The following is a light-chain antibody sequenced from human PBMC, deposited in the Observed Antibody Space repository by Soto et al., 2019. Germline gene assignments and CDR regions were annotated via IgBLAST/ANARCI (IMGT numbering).Light chain of an antibody. CDR1: QSISNH. Sequence: DIQMTQSPSSLSASVEDRVIITCRASQSISNHLNWYQQKPGKAPKLLIFAASSLQSGVPSRFSGSRSGPDFTFTISSLQPEDIATYYCQQYDNPITFGQGTRLEIK. V-gene: IGKV1-33*01. CDR2: AAS. J-gene: IGKJ5*01. CDR3: QQYDNPIT.